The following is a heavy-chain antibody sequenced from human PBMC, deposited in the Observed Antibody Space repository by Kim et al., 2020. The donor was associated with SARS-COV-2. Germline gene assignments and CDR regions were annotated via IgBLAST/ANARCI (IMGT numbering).Heavy chain of an antibody. CDR2: IYYSGST. J-gene: IGHJ3*02. D-gene: IGHD5-18*01. CDR1: GGSISSYY. CDR3: ASAQLWIRGAFDI. Sequence: SETLSLTCTVSGGSISSYYWSWIRQPPGKGLEWIGYIYYSGSTNYNPSLKSRVTISVDTSKNQFSLKLSSVTAADTAVYYCASAQLWIRGAFDIWGQGTMVTVSS. V-gene: IGHV4-59*08.